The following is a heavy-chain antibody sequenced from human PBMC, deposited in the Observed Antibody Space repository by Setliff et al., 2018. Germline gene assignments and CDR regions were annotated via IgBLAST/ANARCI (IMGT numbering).Heavy chain of an antibody. CDR3: ARGRGSLGYCSGGFCYSGYYYYMDV. Sequence: GGSLRLSCAASGFSFSSYAMSWVRQAPGKGLEWVSTTSGGGGFSTYYADSVKGRFTISRDNSNLFLQMNNLRAEDTAFYFCARGRGSLGYCSGGFCYSGYYYYMDVWGKGTTVTVSS. CDR2: TSGGGGFST. J-gene: IGHJ6*03. D-gene: IGHD2-15*01. CDR1: GFSFSSYA. V-gene: IGHV3-23*01.